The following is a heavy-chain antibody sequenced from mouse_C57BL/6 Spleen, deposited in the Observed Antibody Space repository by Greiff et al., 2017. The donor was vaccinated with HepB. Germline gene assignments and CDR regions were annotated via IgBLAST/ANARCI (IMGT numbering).Heavy chain of an antibody. D-gene: IGHD1-1*01. Sequence: DVMLVESGGGLVKPGGSLKLSCAASGFTFSDYGMHWVRQAPEKGLEWVAYISSGSSTIYYADTVKGRFTISRDNAKNTLFLQMTSLRSEDTAMYYCARTDYYGSSWDYWGQGTTLTVSS. CDR3: ARTDYYGSSWDY. J-gene: IGHJ2*01. V-gene: IGHV5-17*01. CDR2: ISSGSSTI. CDR1: GFTFSDYG.